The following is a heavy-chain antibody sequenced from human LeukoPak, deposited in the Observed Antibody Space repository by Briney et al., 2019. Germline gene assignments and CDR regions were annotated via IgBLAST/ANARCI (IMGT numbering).Heavy chain of an antibody. CDR2: INWKGGST. CDR1: GFTFDDYG. J-gene: IGHJ4*02. D-gene: IGHD2-21*02. Sequence: PGGSLRLSCAASGFTFDDYGMSWVRQAPGKGLEWVSGINWKGGSTGYADSVKGRFTISRDNAKNSLYLQMNSLRAEDTAFYYCSRWGGGYCGGNCYSNYWGQGTLVSVSS. V-gene: IGHV3-20*04. CDR3: SRWGGGYCGGNCYSNY.